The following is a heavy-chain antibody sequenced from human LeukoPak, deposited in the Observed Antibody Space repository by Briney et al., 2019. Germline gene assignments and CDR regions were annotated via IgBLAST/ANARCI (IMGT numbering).Heavy chain of an antibody. J-gene: IGHJ3*02. CDR3: ARELGMVAHDAFDI. Sequence: ASVKVSCKASGYTFTSYVISWVRQAPGQGLEWMGWISAYNGNTNYAQKLQGRVTMTTDTSTSTAYMELRRLRSDDTAVYYCARELGMVAHDAFDIWGQGTMVTVSS. CDR2: ISAYNGNT. D-gene: IGHD1-26*01. V-gene: IGHV1-18*01. CDR1: GYTFTSYV.